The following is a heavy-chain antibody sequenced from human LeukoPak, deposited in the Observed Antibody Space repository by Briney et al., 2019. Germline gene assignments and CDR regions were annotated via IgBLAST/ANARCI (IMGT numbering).Heavy chain of an antibody. CDR2: VYYIGST. D-gene: IGHD3-22*01. Sequence: AETLSLTCTVSGGSVRTYYWSWIRQPPGKGLEWIGYVYYIGSTNYKSSLKSRVTIPVDTSKNQYSLKLSSVTAADTAVYYCASGYDRSGKHAFDIWGQGTMVTVST. V-gene: IGHV4-59*02. CDR3: ASGYDRSGKHAFDI. CDR1: GGSVRTYY. J-gene: IGHJ3*02.